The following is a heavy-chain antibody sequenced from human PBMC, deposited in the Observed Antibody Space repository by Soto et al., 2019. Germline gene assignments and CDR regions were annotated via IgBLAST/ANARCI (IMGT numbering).Heavy chain of an antibody. CDR2: IYYSGST. V-gene: IGHV4-39*01. CDR3: ARHGESYSGTVYYYYYYMDV. J-gene: IGHJ6*03. CDR1: GGSISSSSYY. D-gene: IGHD3-10*01. Sequence: SETLSLTCTVSGGSISSSSYYWGWIRQPPGKGLEWIGSIYYSGSTYYNPSLKSRVTISVDTSKNQFSLKLSSVTAADTAVYYCARHGESYSGTVYYYYYYMDVWGKGTTVTVSS.